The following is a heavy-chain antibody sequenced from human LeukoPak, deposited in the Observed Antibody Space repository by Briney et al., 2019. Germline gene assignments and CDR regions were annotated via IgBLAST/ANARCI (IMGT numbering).Heavy chain of an antibody. J-gene: IGHJ4*02. D-gene: IGHD2-15*01. CDR3: ARDDIVVVVAGIDY. CDR2: ISSSSAYI. Sequence: PGGSLRLSCAASGFTFSSYSMNWVRQAPGKGLEWVSSISSSSAYIYYADSVKGRFTISRDNSKNTLYLQMNSLRAEDTAVYYCARDDIVVVVAGIDYWGQGTLVTVSS. CDR1: GFTFSSYS. V-gene: IGHV3-21*01.